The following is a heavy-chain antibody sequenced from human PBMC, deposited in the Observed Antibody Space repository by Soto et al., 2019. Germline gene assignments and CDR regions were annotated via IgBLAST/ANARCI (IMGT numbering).Heavy chain of an antibody. CDR1: GFTFSSYA. CDR3: AKSSGDYGGFNYFDY. Sequence: GGSLRLSCAASGFTFSSYAMSWVRQAPGKGLEWVSAISGSGGSTYYADSVKGRFTISRDNSKNTLYLQMNSLRAEDTAVYYCAKSSGDYGGFNYFDYWGQETLVTVSS. D-gene: IGHD4-17*01. V-gene: IGHV3-23*01. CDR2: ISGSGGST. J-gene: IGHJ4*02.